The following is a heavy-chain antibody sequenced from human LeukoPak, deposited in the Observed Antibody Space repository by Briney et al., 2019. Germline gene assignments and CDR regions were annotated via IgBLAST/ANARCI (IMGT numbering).Heavy chain of an antibody. J-gene: IGHJ4*02. Sequence: ASVKVSCKASGYTFTCYYMHWVRQAPGQGLEWMGWINPNSGGTNYAQQFQGRGTITRATYISTAYMELSRLRSDDTAVYYCALYDFWSGYYTFDYWGQGTLVTVSS. D-gene: IGHD3-3*01. CDR1: GYTFTCYY. CDR2: INPNSGGT. V-gene: IGHV1-2*02. CDR3: ALYDFWSGYYTFDY.